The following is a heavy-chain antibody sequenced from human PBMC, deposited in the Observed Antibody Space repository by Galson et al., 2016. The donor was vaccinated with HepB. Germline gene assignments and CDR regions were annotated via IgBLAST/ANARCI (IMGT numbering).Heavy chain of an antibody. CDR1: GFVFSRYG. CDR2: IWSDGDTK. CDR3: AKDFSKTTATIGRGNWFDP. J-gene: IGHJ5*02. V-gene: IGHV3-33*06. Sequence: SLRLSCAGSGFVFSRYGMHWIRQAPGAGLEWISLIWSDGDTKFYADSVTGRFSISRDNSKNTLYLTLTSLRADDTAVYYCAKDFSKTTATIGRGNWFDPWGQGTLVTVSS. D-gene: IGHD5-12*01.